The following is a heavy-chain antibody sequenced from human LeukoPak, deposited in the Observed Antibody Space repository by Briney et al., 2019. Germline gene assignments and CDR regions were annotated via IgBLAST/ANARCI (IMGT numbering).Heavy chain of an antibody. Sequence: GGSLRLSWAASGFTFSRYDMHWVRQVTGKGLEWVSAISTAGDTYYPGSVKGRFTVSRENAKNSLYLQMNSLSAGDTAVYYCARDISGGYDGLDVWGQGTTVTVSS. CDR1: GFTFSRYD. V-gene: IGHV3-13*01. J-gene: IGHJ6*02. CDR3: ARDISGGYDGLDV. D-gene: IGHD3-22*01. CDR2: ISTAGDT.